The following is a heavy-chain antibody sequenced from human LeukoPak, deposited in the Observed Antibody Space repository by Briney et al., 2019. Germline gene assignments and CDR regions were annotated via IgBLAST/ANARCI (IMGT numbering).Heavy chain of an antibody. D-gene: IGHD5-24*01. CDR1: GFTFSNAW. CDR2: IKSKTDGGTT. CDR3: ARGFPRGRWLHYDY. J-gene: IGHJ4*02. Sequence: KSGGSLRLSCAASGFTFSNAWMNWVRQAPGKGLEWVGRIKSKTDGGTTDYAAPVKGRFTISRDDSKNTLYLQMNSLKTEDTAVYYCARGFPRGRWLHYDYWGQGTLVTVSS. V-gene: IGHV3-15*07.